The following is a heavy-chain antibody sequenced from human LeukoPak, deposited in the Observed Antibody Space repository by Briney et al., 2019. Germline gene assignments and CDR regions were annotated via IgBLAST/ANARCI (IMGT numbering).Heavy chain of an antibody. Sequence: GGSLRLSCAASGFTFSSYWMHWVRQAPGKGLVWVSRINNDGSGTSYADSVKGRFTISRDNAKNTLYLQMNSLRAEDTAVYYCARPTKEGSSWYWWFDPWGQGTLVTVSS. J-gene: IGHJ5*02. CDR1: GFTFSSYW. V-gene: IGHV3-74*01. CDR3: ARPTKEGSSWYWWFDP. CDR2: INNDGSGT. D-gene: IGHD6-13*01.